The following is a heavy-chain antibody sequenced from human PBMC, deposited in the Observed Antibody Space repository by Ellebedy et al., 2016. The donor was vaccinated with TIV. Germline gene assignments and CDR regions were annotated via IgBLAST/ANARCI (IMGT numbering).Heavy chain of an antibody. J-gene: IGHJ4*02. CDR2: INPNSGGT. Sequence: ASVKVSCXASGYTFSDYYIHWVRQAPGQGLEWLGWINPNSGGTNYAQKLQGRVTMTRDTSINTAYMELSRLRSDDTAVYYCAKLRQSPVVPEANYYFDYWGQGILVTVSS. CDR1: GYTFSDYY. CDR3: AKLRQSPVVPEANYYFDY. D-gene: IGHD2-15*01. V-gene: IGHV1-2*02.